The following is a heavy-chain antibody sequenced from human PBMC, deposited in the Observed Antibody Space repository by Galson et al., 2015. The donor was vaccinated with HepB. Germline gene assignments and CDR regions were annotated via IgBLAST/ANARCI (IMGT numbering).Heavy chain of an antibody. D-gene: IGHD3-10*01. V-gene: IGHV3-23*01. CDR2: ISAGVINT. CDR1: GFPFSSYA. Sequence: LRLSCAASGFPFSSYALSWVRHAPGKGLEWVSSISAGVINTFYADSVKGRFTISRDNSKNTLYLQMNSLSAEDTAIYYCAKVRGPDGLASQIDDWGQGTLVTVSS. J-gene: IGHJ4*02. CDR3: AKVRGPDGLASQIDD.